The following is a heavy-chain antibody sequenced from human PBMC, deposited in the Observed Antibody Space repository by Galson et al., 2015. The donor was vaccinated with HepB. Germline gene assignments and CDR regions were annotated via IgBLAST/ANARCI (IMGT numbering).Heavy chain of an antibody. CDR2: IKQDGSEK. CDR1: GFTFSSYW. V-gene: IGHV3-7*03. Sequence: SLRLSCAASGFTFSSYWMSWVRQAPGKGLEWVAKIKQDGSEKYYVDSVKGRFTISRDTAKNSPYLQMNSLRAEDTAVYYCARGRQVVPAAVLAVAGQDYFDYWGQGTLVTVSS. D-gene: IGHD2-2*01. CDR3: ARGRQVVPAAVLAVAGQDYFDY. J-gene: IGHJ4*02.